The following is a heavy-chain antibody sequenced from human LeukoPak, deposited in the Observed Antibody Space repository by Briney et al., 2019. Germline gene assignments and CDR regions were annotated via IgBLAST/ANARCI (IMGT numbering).Heavy chain of an antibody. V-gene: IGHV3-21*01. Sequence: GGSLRLSCAASGFTFSSYSMNWVRQAPGKGLEWVSSISSSSSYIYYADSVKGRFTISRDNAKNSLYLQMNSLRAEDTAVYYCARDGVLRYFDTYYYYYMDVWGKGTTVTISS. J-gene: IGHJ6*03. CDR2: ISSSSSYI. CDR3: ARDGVLRYFDTYYYYYMDV. D-gene: IGHD3-9*01. CDR1: GFTFSSYS.